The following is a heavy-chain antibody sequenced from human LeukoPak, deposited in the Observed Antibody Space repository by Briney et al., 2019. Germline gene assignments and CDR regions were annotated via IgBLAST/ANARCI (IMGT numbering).Heavy chain of an antibody. V-gene: IGHV4-59*08. D-gene: IGHD6-13*01. CDR3: ARLIEGSSSWYYFDY. CDR1: GGSFSGYY. J-gene: IGHJ4*02. CDR2: IYYSGST. Sequence: SETLSLTCAVNGGSFSGYYWSWIRQPPGKGLEWIGYIYYSGSTNYNPSLKSRVTISVDTSKNQFSLKLSSVTAADTAVYYCARLIEGSSSWYYFDYWGQGTLVTVSS.